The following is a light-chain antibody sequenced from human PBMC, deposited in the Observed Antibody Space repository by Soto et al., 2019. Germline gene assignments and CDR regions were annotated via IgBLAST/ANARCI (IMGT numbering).Light chain of an antibody. CDR2: DAS. Sequence: EIVLTQSPATLSLSPGERATLSCRASQSVGSYLAWYQQKPGQAPRLLIYDASNRATGVPARFSGSGSGTDFTLTISSLEPEDFVVYFCQQRNNWPPYTFGQGTTLEIK. CDR1: QSVGSY. CDR3: QQRNNWPPYT. J-gene: IGKJ2*01. V-gene: IGKV3-11*01.